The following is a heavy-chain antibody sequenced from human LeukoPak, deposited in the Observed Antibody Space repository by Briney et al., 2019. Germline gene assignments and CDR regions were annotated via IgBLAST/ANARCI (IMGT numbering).Heavy chain of an antibody. D-gene: IGHD4-23*01. J-gene: IGHJ5*02. V-gene: IGHV4-31*03. CDR3: ARADKSGNSVWFDP. CDR1: GGSISSGGYY. CDR2: IYYSGST. Sequence: TLSLTCTVSGGSISSGGYYWSWIRQHPGKGLEWIGYIYYSGSTYYNPSLKSRVTISVDTSKNQFSLKLSSVTAADTAVYYCARADKSGNSVWFDPWGQGTLVTVSS.